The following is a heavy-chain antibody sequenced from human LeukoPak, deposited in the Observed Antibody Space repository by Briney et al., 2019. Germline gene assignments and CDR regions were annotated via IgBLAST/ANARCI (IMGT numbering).Heavy chain of an antibody. J-gene: IGHJ4*02. CDR2: ISGSGGRT. V-gene: IGHV3-23*01. CDR1: GFIFSDYA. D-gene: IGHD3-22*01. CDR3: AKVSPRYFDSSGYHFFDY. Sequence: GGSLRLSCAASGFIFSDYAMTWVRQRPGKGLEWVSSISGSGGRTYYAESVKDRFTVSRDNSKNTLYLQMNTLRAEDTAVFYCAKVSPRYFDSSGYHFFDYWGQGTLVTVSS.